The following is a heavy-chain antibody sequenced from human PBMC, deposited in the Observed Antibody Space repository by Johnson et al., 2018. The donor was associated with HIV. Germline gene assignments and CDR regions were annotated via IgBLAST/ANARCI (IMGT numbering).Heavy chain of an antibody. J-gene: IGHJ3*02. Sequence: EVQLVESGGGLVQPGGSLRFSCAVSGFTFSSYAMSWVRQAPGKGLEWVSVIYIGGYTYSADSVKGRFTISRDNSKNTLYLQMKSLRVEDTAVYYCARTTYSSPGAFDIWGQGTMVTVSS. CDR2: IYIGGYT. CDR1: GFTFSSYA. V-gene: IGHV3-66*02. D-gene: IGHD6-19*01. CDR3: ARTTYSSPGAFDI.